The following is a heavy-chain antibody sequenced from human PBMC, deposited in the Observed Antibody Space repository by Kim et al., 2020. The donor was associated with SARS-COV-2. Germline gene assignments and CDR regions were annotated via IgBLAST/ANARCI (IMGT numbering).Heavy chain of an antibody. Sequence: SETLSLTCTVSGASISSSDYFWGWIRQPPGKRLEWIGSIYYNGNTYFNPSLKSRVSMSVDTSKNQFSLKLGSVTAADTAVYYCARSFIRGLANSWGQGT. J-gene: IGHJ4*02. D-gene: IGHD3-10*01. CDR1: GASISSSDYF. V-gene: IGHV4-39*01. CDR3: ARSFIRGLANS. CDR2: IYYNGNT.